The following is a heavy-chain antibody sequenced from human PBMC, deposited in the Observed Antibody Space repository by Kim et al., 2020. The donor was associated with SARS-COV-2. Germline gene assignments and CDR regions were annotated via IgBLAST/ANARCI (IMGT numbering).Heavy chain of an antibody. V-gene: IGHV3-30*18. D-gene: IGHD3-22*01. J-gene: IGHJ4*01. CDR2: ISYDGSNK. Sequence: GGSLRLSCAASGFTFSSYGMHWVRQAPGKGLEWVSVISYDGSNKYYADSVKGRFTISRDNSKNTLYLQMNSLRAEDTAVYYCAKGPKYYYDSSGYYHFD. CDR1: GFTFSSYG. CDR3: AKGPKYYYDSSGYYHFD.